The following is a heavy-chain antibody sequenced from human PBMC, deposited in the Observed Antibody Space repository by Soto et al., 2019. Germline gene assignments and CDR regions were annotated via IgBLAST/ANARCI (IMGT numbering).Heavy chain of an antibody. CDR3: ARYRREAVAGYTLDN. D-gene: IGHD6-13*01. Sequence: SETLSLTCTVSGGSISSNYWTWIRQPPGKGLEWIGYVYNSGSTNYNPSLKSRVTISEDTPKSQFSLKVNSMTAADTAVYYCARYRREAVAGYTLDNWGQGILVT. V-gene: IGHV4-59*01. J-gene: IGHJ4*02. CDR2: VYNSGST. CDR1: GGSISSNY.